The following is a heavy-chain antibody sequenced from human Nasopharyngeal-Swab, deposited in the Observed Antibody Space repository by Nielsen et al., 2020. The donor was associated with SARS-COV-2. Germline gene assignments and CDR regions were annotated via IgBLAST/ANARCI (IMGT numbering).Heavy chain of an antibody. CDR3: ASHSSSWYLGPQSRGGSDY. Sequence: SVKVSCKASGGTFSSYAISWVRQAPGQGLEWMGGIIPIFGTANYAQRFQGRVTITADESTSTAYLELSSLRSEDTAVYYCASHSSSWYLGPQSRGGSDYWGQGTLVTVSS. CDR1: GGTFSSYA. V-gene: IGHV1-69*13. CDR2: IIPIFGTA. J-gene: IGHJ4*02. D-gene: IGHD6-13*01.